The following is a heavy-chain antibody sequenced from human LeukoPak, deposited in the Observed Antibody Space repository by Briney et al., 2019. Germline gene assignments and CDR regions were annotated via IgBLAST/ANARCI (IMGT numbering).Heavy chain of an antibody. Sequence: GGSLRLSCAASGFTFSSYWMHWVRQAPGEGLVWVSRINIDGSTTSYADSVKGRFTISRDNAKNTLYLQMNSLRVEDTAVYYCAKPQNNYDFWSGFGSWGQGTLVTVSS. CDR1: GFTFSSYW. CDR2: INIDGSTT. J-gene: IGHJ4*02. D-gene: IGHD3-3*01. CDR3: AKPQNNYDFWSGFGS. V-gene: IGHV3-74*01.